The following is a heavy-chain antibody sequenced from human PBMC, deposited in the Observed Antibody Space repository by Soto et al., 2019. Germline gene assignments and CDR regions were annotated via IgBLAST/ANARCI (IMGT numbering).Heavy chain of an antibody. D-gene: IGHD3-10*01. V-gene: IGHV4-31*03. CDR3: ARAPKLLWFGEVLWYFDL. J-gene: IGHJ2*01. Sequence: QVQLQESAPGLVKPSQTLSLTCTVSGGTISSGGYYWSWIRQHPGKGLEWIGYIYYSGSTYYNPSLKSRVTISVDTSKNQFSLKLSSVTAADTAVYYCARAPKLLWFGEVLWYFDLWGRGTLVTVSS. CDR2: IYYSGST. CDR1: GGTISSGGYY.